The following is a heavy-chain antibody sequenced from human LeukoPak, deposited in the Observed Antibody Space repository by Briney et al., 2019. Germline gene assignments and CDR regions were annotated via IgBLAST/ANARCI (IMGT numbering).Heavy chain of an antibody. J-gene: IGHJ5*02. V-gene: IGHV4-34*01. Sequence: SETLSLACAVYGGSFSGYYWSWIRQPPGKGLEWIGEINHSGSTNYNPSLKSRVTISVDTSKNQFSLKLSSVTAADTAVYYCARSRYIVVVPAAPRATWFDPWGQGTLVTVSS. CDR1: GGSFSGYY. CDR3: ARSRYIVVVPAAPRATWFDP. D-gene: IGHD2-2*01. CDR2: INHSGST.